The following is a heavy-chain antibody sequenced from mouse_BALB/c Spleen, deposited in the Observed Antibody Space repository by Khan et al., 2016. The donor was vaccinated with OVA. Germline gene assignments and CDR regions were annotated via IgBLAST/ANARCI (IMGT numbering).Heavy chain of an antibody. J-gene: IGHJ4*01. CDR3: ARAYYRYDGYYAMDY. CDR2: IWGGGGT. V-gene: IGHV2-6-4*01. Sequence: QVQLQQSGPGLVAPSQSLSITCTVSGFSLSRYNIHWVRQPPGKGLEWLGMIWGGGGTDYNSTLKIRLSISKDNSKSQVFLKMNSLQTDDTAMYYCARAYYRYDGYYAMDYWGKGTSVTVSS. D-gene: IGHD2-14*01. CDR1: GFSLSRYN.